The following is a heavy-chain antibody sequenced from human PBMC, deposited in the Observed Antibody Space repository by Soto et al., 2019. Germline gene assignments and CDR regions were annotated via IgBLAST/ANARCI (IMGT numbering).Heavy chain of an antibody. CDR3: ARTRSFTLGFYYDGMDV. V-gene: IGHV5-51*01. Sequence: GESLKISCQGSGYSFAIYWIGWVRQMPGKDLEWMGIIYPGDSGTRYSPSFQGQVTISADKSLRTAYLQWTSLKASDTALYYCARTRSFTLGFYYDGMDVWGQGTTVTVSS. J-gene: IGHJ6*02. CDR1: GYSFAIYW. D-gene: IGHD6-6*01. CDR2: IYPGDSGT.